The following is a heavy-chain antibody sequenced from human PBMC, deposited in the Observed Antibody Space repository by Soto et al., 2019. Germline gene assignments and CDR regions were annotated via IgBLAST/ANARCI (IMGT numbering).Heavy chain of an antibody. Sequence: PSETLSLTCTVSGGSISSYYWSWIRQPPGKGLEWIGYIYSSGSTNYNPSLKSRVTISLDTSKNQFSLKLSSVTAADTAVYYCARGYNDFWSGYFTWFDPWGQGTLVT. CDR2: IYSSGST. J-gene: IGHJ5*02. CDR1: GGSISSYY. V-gene: IGHV4-59*01. D-gene: IGHD3-3*01. CDR3: ARGYNDFWSGYFTWFDP.